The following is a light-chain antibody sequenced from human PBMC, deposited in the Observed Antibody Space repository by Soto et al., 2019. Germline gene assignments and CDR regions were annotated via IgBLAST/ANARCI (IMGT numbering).Light chain of an antibody. Sequence: LPMTQSPSTLSASVGARVTITCQARQDISNYVNWYQQKPGKAPKLLIYDASNLETGVPSRFSGGAAGKYSTSTSSIQHPEFAATYYCQQYDNPPLFGEGTKVDIK. CDR3: QQYDNPPL. V-gene: IGKV1-33*01. CDR1: QDISNY. J-gene: IGKJ4*01. CDR2: DAS.